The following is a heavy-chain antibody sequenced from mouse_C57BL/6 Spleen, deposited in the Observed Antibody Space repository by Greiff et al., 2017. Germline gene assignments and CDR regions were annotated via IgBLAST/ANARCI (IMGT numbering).Heavy chain of an antibody. Sequence: EVMLVESGGGLVKPGGSLKLSCAASGFTFSDYGMHWVRQAPEKGLEWVAYISSGSSTIYYADTVKGRFTISRDNAKNTLFLQMTSLRSEDTAMYYCARGYYGSVVGAYWYFDVWGTGTTVTVSS. J-gene: IGHJ1*03. V-gene: IGHV5-17*01. CDR1: GFTFSDYG. CDR2: ISSGSSTI. CDR3: ARGYYGSVVGAYWYFDV. D-gene: IGHD1-1*01.